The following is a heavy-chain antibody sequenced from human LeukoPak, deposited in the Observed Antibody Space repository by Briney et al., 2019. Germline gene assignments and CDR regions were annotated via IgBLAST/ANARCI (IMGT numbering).Heavy chain of an antibody. CDR1: GVSISSYY. J-gene: IGHJ4*02. Sequence: SVTLTLTCTASGVSISSYYWSWIRQPLGKAPAWIGYIYYSGSTNYNPSLKSRVTISVDTSKKQFSLKLSSVTAADTAVYYCATSTVTTGPLYWGQGTLVTVSS. D-gene: IGHD4-17*01. CDR2: IYYSGST. V-gene: IGHV4-59*08. CDR3: ATSTVTTGPLY.